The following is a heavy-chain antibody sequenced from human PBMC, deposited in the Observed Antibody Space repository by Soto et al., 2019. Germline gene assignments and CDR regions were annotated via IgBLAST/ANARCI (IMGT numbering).Heavy chain of an antibody. Sequence: QVQLQESGPGLVKPSETLSLTCTVSGGSVSSGSYYWSWIRQPPGKGLEWIGYIHYSGRTNYNPSLASRVTISVDTSKNQFALKLSFVTAADTAVYYGAGGDYSYGLTHIDYWGQGTLVTVSS. CDR3: AGGDYSYGLTHIDY. D-gene: IGHD5-18*01. V-gene: IGHV4-61*01. CDR1: GGSVSSGSYY. J-gene: IGHJ4*02. CDR2: IHYSGRT.